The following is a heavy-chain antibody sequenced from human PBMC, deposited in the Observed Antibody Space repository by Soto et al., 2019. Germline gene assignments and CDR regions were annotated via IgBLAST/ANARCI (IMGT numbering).Heavy chain of an antibody. Sequence: QVHLQESGPGLVKPSGTLSLTCGVSGASVSSSHWWTWVRQPPGKGLEWIGEIYHVGFTSYNPSLKSPVIMSMDQSRNHFTLKMSSATGADAAVYYCARVRPPTSTIPAAVLYYFDYWGQGSLVTVSS. CDR3: ARVRPPTSTIPAAVLYYFDY. V-gene: IGHV4-4*02. CDR1: GASVSSSHW. D-gene: IGHD2-2*01. J-gene: IGHJ4*02. CDR2: IYHVGFT.